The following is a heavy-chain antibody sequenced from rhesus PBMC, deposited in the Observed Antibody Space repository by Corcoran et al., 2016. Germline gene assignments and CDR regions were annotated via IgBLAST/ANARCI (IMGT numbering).Heavy chain of an antibody. Sequence: LTCAVSGGSFSSYWWSWIRQPPGKGLEWIGEINGNSGSTNYNPSLKSRVTISKDASKNQFSLKLSSVTAADTAVYYCARYRGNYHYDYWGQGVLVTVSS. CDR3: ARYRGNYHYDY. CDR2: INGNSGST. CDR1: GGSFSSYW. J-gene: IGHJ4*01. V-gene: IGHV4-80*01. D-gene: IGHD4-17*01.